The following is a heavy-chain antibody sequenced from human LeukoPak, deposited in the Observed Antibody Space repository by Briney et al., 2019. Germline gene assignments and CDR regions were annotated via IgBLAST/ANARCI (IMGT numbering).Heavy chain of an antibody. J-gene: IGHJ4*02. D-gene: IGHD6-13*01. CDR1: GFIFSTYA. CDR3: ASEEGAAAGTFH. V-gene: IGHV3-30*02. Sequence: GGSLRLSCGASGFIFSTYAMHWVRQAPGKGLEWVTFIWYDGSNKYYADSVKGRFTISRDNSKNTLYLQMNSLRAEDTAVYYCASEEGAAAGTFHWGQGTLVTVSS. CDR2: IWYDGSNK.